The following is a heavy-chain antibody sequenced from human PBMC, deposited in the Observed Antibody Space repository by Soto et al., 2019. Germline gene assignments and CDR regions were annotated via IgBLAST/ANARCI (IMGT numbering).Heavy chain of an antibody. CDR3: ARRSYYDSSGYYPLDY. D-gene: IGHD3-22*01. CDR1: GYTFSSYW. CDR2: IDPGDSNT. J-gene: IGHJ4*02. Sequence: PGESLKISCKGSGYTFSSYWIVWVRQMPGKGLEWVGIIDPGDSNTRYSPSFQGQVTISADKSIKTAYLQWSSLRPSDTAMYYCARRSYYDSSGYYPLDYWGRGTLVTVSS. V-gene: IGHV5-51*01.